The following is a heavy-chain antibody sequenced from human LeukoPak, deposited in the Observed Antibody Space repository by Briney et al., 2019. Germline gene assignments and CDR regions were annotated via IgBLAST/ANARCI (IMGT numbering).Heavy chain of an antibody. V-gene: IGHV3-21*06. Sequence: GGSLRLSCVGSGFTLSTYSMNWVRQAPGKGLEWVSSIYTGSSSIYYANSVKGRFTISRDNAKNTLYLQMNSLRVEDTAVYYCARSGKDHYYGSGSYHPDWGQGTLVTVSS. D-gene: IGHD3-10*01. CDR2: IYTGSSSI. CDR3: ARSGKDHYYGSGSYHPD. CDR1: GFTLSTYS. J-gene: IGHJ4*02.